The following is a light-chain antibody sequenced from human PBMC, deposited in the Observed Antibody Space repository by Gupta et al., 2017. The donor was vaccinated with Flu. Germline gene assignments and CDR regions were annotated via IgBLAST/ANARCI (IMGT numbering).Light chain of an antibody. J-gene: IGLJ3*02. Sequence: FWLRCYQHNPGPPPRFLLYSHSDSNPGQCSGVPSRFSGSNDSSANAGILLISGLQPEDEAAYSFGTWHSNSNTRVFGGGTKLTVL. CDR2: SHSDSNP. CDR3: GTWHSNSNTRV. CDR1: FW. V-gene: IGLV5-52*01.